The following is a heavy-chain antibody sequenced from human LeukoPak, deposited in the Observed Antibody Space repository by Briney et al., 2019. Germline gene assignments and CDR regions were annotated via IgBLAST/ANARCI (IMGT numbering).Heavy chain of an antibody. CDR2: INHSGST. D-gene: IGHD3-10*01. Sequence: SETLSLTCAVYGGSFSGYYWSWIRQPPGKGLEWIGEINHSGSTNYNPSLKSRVNISVDTSKNQFSLKLSSVTAADTAVYYCARGRYYGSGSYRDWGQGTLVTVSS. CDR3: ARGRYYGSGSYRD. V-gene: IGHV4-34*01. J-gene: IGHJ4*02. CDR1: GGSFSGYY.